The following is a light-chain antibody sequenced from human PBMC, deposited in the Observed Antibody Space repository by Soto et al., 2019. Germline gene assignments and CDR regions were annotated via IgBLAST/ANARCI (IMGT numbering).Light chain of an antibody. Sequence: DIVLTQSPLSLPVTPGEPASISCRSSQSLLHSNGYNYLEWYLQKPGQSPQLLIYLASNRASGVPGRFSGSGSGTHFTLKISRVEAEDVSTYYCMQGLETLSFGPGTKVDIK. J-gene: IGKJ3*01. CDR3: MQGLETLS. CDR2: LAS. CDR1: QSLLHSNGYNY. V-gene: IGKV2-28*01.